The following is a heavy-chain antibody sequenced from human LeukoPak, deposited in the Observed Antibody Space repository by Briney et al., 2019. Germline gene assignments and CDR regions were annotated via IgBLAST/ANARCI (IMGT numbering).Heavy chain of an antibody. CDR2: ISAYNGNT. J-gene: IGHJ6*02. CDR1: GYTFTNSG. V-gene: IGHV1-18*01. CDR3: AKHSTWSIYGMDV. Sequence: ASVKVCCKTSGYTFTNSGFSWVRQAPGQGLEWMGWISAYNGNTNYAQNLQGRVTLTTDTSTSTAYMELRSLRSDDTAVYYCAKHSTWSIYGMDVWGQGTTVTVSS. D-gene: IGHD6-6*01.